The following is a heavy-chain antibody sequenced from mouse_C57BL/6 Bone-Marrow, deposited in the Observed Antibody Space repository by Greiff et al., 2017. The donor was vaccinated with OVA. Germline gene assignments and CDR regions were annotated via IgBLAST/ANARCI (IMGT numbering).Heavy chain of an antibody. V-gene: IGHV1-81*01. J-gene: IGHJ2*01. CDR3: ASRVLRSAYCDY. Sequence: QVHVKQSGAELARPGASVKLSCKASGYTFTSYGISWVKQRTGQGLEWIGEIYPRSGNTYYNEKFKGKATLTADKSSSTAYMELSSLTSEDSAVYLCASRVLRSAYCDYWGKGTTLTGTS. CDR2: IYPRSGNT. D-gene: IGHD1-1*01. CDR1: GYTFTSYG.